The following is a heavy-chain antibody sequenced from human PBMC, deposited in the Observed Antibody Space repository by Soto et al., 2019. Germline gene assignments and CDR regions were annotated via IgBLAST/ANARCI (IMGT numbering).Heavy chain of an antibody. J-gene: IGHJ5*02. CDR3: ARVRITMVRGVCTWFDP. D-gene: IGHD3-10*01. CDR1: GYTFTSYG. Sequence: QVQLVQSGAEVKKPGASVKVSCKASGYTFTSYGISWVRQAPGQGLEWMGWISAYNGNTNYAQKLQGRVTMTTDTSTSTAYMELRSLRSDDTAVYYCARVRITMVRGVCTWFDPGAREPWSPSPQ. CDR2: ISAYNGNT. V-gene: IGHV1-18*01.